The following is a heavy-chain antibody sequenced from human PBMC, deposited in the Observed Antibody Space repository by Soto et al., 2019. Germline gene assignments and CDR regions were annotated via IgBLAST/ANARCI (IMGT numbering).Heavy chain of an antibody. CDR1: GFTFSDYN. J-gene: IGHJ4*02. V-gene: IGHV3-48*01. CDR2: ISGRSNTI. Sequence: EVQLVESGGGLVQPGGPLRLSCVASGFTFSDYNMSWVRQAPGKGLEWVSFISGRSNTIYYADSVKGRFTISRDNAKNSLYLLMNSLRAEDTAVYYCAREGDGSGFFSDFWGQGTLVTVSS. D-gene: IGHD3-22*01. CDR3: AREGDGSGFFSDF.